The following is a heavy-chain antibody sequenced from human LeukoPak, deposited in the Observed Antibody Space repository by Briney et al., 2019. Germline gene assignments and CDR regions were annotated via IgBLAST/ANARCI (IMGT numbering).Heavy chain of an antibody. Sequence: PGGSLRLSCAASGFTFSSYAMHWVRQAPGKGLEYVSAISSNGGSTYYANSVKGRFTISRDNSKNTLYLQMGSLRAEDMAVYYCARDGLRYFDWLNWFDPWGQGTLVTVSS. D-gene: IGHD3-9*01. CDR2: ISSNGGST. J-gene: IGHJ5*02. CDR3: ARDGLRYFDWLNWFDP. CDR1: GFTFSSYA. V-gene: IGHV3-64*01.